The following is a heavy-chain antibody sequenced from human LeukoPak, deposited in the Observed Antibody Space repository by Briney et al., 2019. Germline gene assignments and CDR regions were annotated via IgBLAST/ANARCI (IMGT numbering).Heavy chain of an antibody. CDR2: IKEHGSEK. CDR1: GFTFYYHW. J-gene: IGHJ4*02. V-gene: IGHV3-7*01. CDR3: ARDQYYYDSSGYHYYFDY. D-gene: IGHD3-22*01. Sequence: PGGSLRLSCAASGFTFYYHWMSWVRQAPGKGLEWVANIKEHGSEKNYVDSVKGRFTISRDNLRKSLYLQMNSLRAEDAAVYYCARDQYYYDSSGYHYYFDYWGQGTLVTVSS.